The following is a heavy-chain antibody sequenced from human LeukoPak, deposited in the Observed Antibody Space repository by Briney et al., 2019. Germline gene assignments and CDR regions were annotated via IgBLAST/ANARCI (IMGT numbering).Heavy chain of an antibody. CDR1: GYSISSGYY. CDR2: IYHSGST. J-gene: IGHJ6*03. V-gene: IGHV4-38-2*02. Sequence: SETLSLTCTVSGYSISSGYYWGWIRQPPGKGLGWMGVIYHSGSTNYNPSLKSRVTMSVDTSKNQFSLKLSSVTAADTAVYYCARGAQSLYYYYYYMDVWGKGTTVTVSS. CDR3: ARGAQSLYYYYYYMDV.